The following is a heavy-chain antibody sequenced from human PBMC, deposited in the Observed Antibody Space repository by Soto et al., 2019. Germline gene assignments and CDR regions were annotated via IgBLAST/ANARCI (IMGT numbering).Heavy chain of an antibody. D-gene: IGHD1-26*01. CDR3: ANRPRALLTFDY. V-gene: IGHV3-23*04. J-gene: IGHJ4*02. CDR2: ISDSGGTS. CDR1: GFIFSNYV. Sequence: EVQLVDSGGGVVQPGGSLRLSCAASGFIFSNYVMSWVRQAPGKGLEWVSSISDSGGTSYYADSVKGRFTISRDNSKNTLYLQMNSLGAEDTAIYYCANRPRALLTFDYWGQGTLVTVSS.